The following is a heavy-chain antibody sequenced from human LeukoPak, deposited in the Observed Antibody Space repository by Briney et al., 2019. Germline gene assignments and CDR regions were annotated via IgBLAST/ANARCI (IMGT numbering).Heavy chain of an antibody. CDR2: MNPNSGNT. D-gene: IGHD5-12*01. J-gene: IGHJ5*02. Sequence: ASVTVSCKASGYTFTSFDINWVRQAPGQGLEWMGWMNPNSGNTGYAQKFQGRVTMTRNTSISTAYMELSSLRSEDTAVYYCARPRPGRYECFDPWGQGTLVTVSS. V-gene: IGHV1-8*02. CDR1: GYTFTSFD. CDR3: ARPRPGRYECFDP.